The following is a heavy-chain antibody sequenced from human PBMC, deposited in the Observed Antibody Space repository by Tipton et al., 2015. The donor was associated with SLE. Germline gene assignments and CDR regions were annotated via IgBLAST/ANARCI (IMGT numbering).Heavy chain of an antibody. Sequence: TLSLTCTVSGGSISSGSYYWSWIRQPAGEGLEWIGRIYTSGSTNYNPSLKSRVTISVDTSKNQFSLKLSSVTAADTAVYYCARDLGGYGGSLDAFDIWGQGTMVTVSS. J-gene: IGHJ3*02. V-gene: IGHV4-61*02. D-gene: IGHD4-23*01. CDR3: ARDLGGYGGSLDAFDI. CDR1: GGSISSGSYY. CDR2: IYTSGST.